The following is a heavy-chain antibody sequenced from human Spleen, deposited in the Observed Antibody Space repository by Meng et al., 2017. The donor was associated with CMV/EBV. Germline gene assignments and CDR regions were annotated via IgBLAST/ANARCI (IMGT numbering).Heavy chain of an antibody. CDR2: INYSGST. D-gene: IGHD6-13*01. V-gene: IGHV4-39*01. J-gene: IGHJ5*02. CDR3: VRRKSAAGTVWFDP. CDR1: GGSINSSMYS. Sequence: SGGSINSSMYSWAWIRQPPGMGLEWIGSINYSGSTYYNPSLKSRVTISVDTSKNQFSLNLSSLTAADTAVYYCVRRKSAAGTVWFDPWGQGTLVTVSS.